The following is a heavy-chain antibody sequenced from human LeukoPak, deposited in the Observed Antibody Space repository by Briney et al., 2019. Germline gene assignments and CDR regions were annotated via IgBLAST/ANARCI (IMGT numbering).Heavy chain of an antibody. CDR2: INHSGST. Sequence: SETLSLTCAVYGGSFSGYYWSWIRQPPGKGLEWIGEINHSGSTNYNPSLKSRVTISVDTSKNQFSLKLSSVTAADTAVYYRARGGYPVVTALAYFGYWGQGTLVTVSS. D-gene: IGHD2-21*02. V-gene: IGHV4-34*01. CDR3: ARGGYPVVTALAYFGY. CDR1: GGSFSGYY. J-gene: IGHJ4*02.